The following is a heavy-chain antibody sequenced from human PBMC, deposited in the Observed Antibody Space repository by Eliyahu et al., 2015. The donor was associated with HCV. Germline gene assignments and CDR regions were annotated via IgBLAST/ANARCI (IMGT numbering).Heavy chain of an antibody. Sequence: QVQLQESGPGLVKPSETLSLTCTVSGGSITTYXWGWIRXPPGKGLEWIGYIHYSGSTNYNPALKXRVTISVDTSKNQFSLNVTSVTAADTAVYYCAXGGGGIAVAGTGGWFDPWGQGTLVTVSS. CDR2: IHYSGST. D-gene: IGHD6-19*01. V-gene: IGHV4-59*01. J-gene: IGHJ5*02. CDR3: AXGGGGIAVAGTGGWFDP. CDR1: GGSITTYX.